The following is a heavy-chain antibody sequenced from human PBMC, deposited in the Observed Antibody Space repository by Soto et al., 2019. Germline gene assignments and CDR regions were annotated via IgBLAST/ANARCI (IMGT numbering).Heavy chain of an antibody. D-gene: IGHD6-13*01. V-gene: IGHV4-31*03. Sequence: QVQLQESGPGLVKPSQTLSLTRTVSGGSISSGGYYWSWIRQHPGKGLEWIGYIYYSGSTYYNPSLKSRVTISVDTSKNQFSLKLSSVTAADTAVYYCARDHGAYSSSSDGMDVWGQGTTVTVSS. CDR3: ARDHGAYSSSSDGMDV. J-gene: IGHJ6*02. CDR1: GGSISSGGYY. CDR2: IYYSGST.